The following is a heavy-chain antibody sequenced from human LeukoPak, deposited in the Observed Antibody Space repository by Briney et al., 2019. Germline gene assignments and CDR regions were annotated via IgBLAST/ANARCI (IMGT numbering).Heavy chain of an antibody. D-gene: IGHD3-9*01. J-gene: IGHJ4*02. CDR1: GGSISSSSYY. CDR2: IYYSGST. V-gene: IGHV4-39*07. CDR3: ARGRKSPRYFDWLSHYFDY. Sequence: SETLSLTCTVSGGSISSSSYYWGWIRQPPGKGLEWIGSIYYSGSTYYNPSLKSRVTISVDTSKNQFSLKLSFVTAADTAVYYCARGRKSPRYFDWLSHYFDYWGQGTLVTVSS.